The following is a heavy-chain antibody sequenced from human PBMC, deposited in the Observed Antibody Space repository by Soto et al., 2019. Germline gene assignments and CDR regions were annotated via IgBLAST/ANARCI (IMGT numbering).Heavy chain of an antibody. V-gene: IGHV4-34*01. CDR3: ARGESRGSGIQLWVHHRANYFDP. CDR1: GGSFSDFF. Sequence: SETLSLTCAVYGGSFSDFFWSWIRQPPGKGLEWIGEINHSGSTTYNPSLESRVTISVDTSKNHFSLKLSSVTAADTAVYYCARGESRGSGIQLWVHHRANYFDPWGQGTLVTVSS. D-gene: IGHD3-10*01. J-gene: IGHJ5*02. CDR2: INHSGST.